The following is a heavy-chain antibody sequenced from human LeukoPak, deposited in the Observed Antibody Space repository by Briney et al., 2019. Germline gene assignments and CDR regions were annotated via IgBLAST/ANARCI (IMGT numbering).Heavy chain of an antibody. CDR2: VSGSGDRM. Sequence: GGSLRLSCAASGFTSSSYALNWVRQAPGKGLEWVATVSGSGDRMYHADSVKGRFTISRDNSKNTIYLQMNSLRAEDTALYYCAKAAAAPGLDFWGQGTLVTVSS. CDR1: GFTSSSYA. V-gene: IGHV3-23*01. J-gene: IGHJ4*02. CDR3: AKAAAAPGLDF. D-gene: IGHD6-13*01.